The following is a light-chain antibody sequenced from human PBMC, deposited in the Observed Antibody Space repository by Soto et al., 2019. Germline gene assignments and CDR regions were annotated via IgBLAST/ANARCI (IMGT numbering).Light chain of an antibody. J-gene: IGKJ1*01. V-gene: IGKV1-33*01. CDR3: HQYDDLPWT. Sequence: DIQVTQSPSSLSASVGDSVTITCQASQDIRHYLNWYQQKPGKAPKLLIFDASNLETGVPSRFTGSGSGTDFTFTITSLQPEDIAIYFCHQYDDLPWTFGQGTKVEIK. CDR1: QDIRHY. CDR2: DAS.